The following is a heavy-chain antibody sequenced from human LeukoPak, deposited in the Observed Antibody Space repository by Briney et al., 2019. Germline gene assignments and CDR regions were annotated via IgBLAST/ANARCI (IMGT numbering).Heavy chain of an antibody. D-gene: IGHD6-19*01. V-gene: IGHV4-4*07. CDR3: AREELLVLHDYYYYYYMDV. Sequence: SETLSLSCTVSGGSISSYYWSWIRQPAGKGLEWIGRIYTSGSTNYNPSLKSRVTMSVDTSKNQFSLKLSSVTAADTAVYYCAREELLVLHDYYYYYYMDVWGKGTTVTVSS. CDR1: GGSISSYY. J-gene: IGHJ6*03. CDR2: IYTSGST.